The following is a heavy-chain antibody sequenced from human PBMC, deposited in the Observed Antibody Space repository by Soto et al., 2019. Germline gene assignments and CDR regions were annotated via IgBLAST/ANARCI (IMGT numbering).Heavy chain of an antibody. CDR2: ITPIFGAA. D-gene: IGHD6-19*01. V-gene: IGHV1-69*06. J-gene: IGHJ6*02. CDR1: GGAFRSYT. CDR3: ARDEIAVANRVGMDV. Sequence: QVQLVQSGAEVKKPGSSVKVSCKASGGAFRSYTISWVRQAPGQGLEWMGGITPIFGAANYAQKLEGRVTISADKSPTTAYMELSKMTSEDPAVYYCARDEIAVANRVGMDVWGQGTTVIVSS.